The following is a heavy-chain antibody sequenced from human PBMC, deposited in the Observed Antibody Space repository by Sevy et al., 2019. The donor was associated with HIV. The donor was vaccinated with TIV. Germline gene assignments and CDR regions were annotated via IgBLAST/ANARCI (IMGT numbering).Heavy chain of an antibody. D-gene: IGHD2-15*01. CDR1: GFTFSSYA. V-gene: IGHV3-23*01. Sequence: GGSLRLSCAASGFTFSSYAMSWVRQAPGKGLEWVSAISGSGGSTYYADSVKGRFTISRDNTKNTLYLQMNSLRAEDTAVYYCGSKGYGGIFVFDAFDIWGQGTMVTVSS. CDR3: GSKGYGGIFVFDAFDI. J-gene: IGHJ3*02. CDR2: ISGSGGST.